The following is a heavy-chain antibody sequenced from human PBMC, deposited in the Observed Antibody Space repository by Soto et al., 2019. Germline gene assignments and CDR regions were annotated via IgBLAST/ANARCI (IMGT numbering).Heavy chain of an antibody. D-gene: IGHD2-15*01. CDR1: GYTFTRYG. V-gene: IGHV1-18*01. Sequence: ASVKVSCKASGYTFTRYGISCVRQAPGQGLEWMGWISAYNGSTKYAQNLKGRVTMTTGTSTTTAYMELRSLTSDDTAVYYCAREGFCSGGGCALYSHDYFGMDVWGQGTTVTVSS. CDR2: ISAYNGST. CDR3: AREGFCSGGGCALYSHDYFGMDV. J-gene: IGHJ6*02.